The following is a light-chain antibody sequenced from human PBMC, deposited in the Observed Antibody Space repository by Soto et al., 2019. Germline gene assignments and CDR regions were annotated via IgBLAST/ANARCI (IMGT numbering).Light chain of an antibody. CDR2: EVV. Sequence: QSALTQPPSASGSPGQSVTISCTGTXXDIGVYDFVSWYQHHPGKAPRLIIYEVVQRPSGVPDRFSGSKSGNTASLTVSGLQAADEADYFCKSYAGSNTYVFGSGTKVTVL. V-gene: IGLV2-8*01. CDR1: XXDIGVYDF. J-gene: IGLJ1*01. CDR3: KSYAGSNTYV.